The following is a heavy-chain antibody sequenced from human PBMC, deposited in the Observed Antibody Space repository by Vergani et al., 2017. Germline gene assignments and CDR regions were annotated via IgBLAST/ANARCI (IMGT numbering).Heavy chain of an antibody. CDR3: ARSGLGKEWGTLDI. V-gene: IGHV5-51*01. Sequence: EVQLVQSGAEVKKPGESLKISCKVSGYTFSTYWLVWVRQVPGKGLEWMGIIYPGDSDTRYSPSSQGQVTMSADKSISTAYLQWSSLKASDTAMYYCARSGLGKEWGTLDIWGQQGTMVTVSS. J-gene: IGHJ3*02. CDR1: GYTFSTYW. D-gene: IGHD3-16*01. CDR2: IYPGDSDT.